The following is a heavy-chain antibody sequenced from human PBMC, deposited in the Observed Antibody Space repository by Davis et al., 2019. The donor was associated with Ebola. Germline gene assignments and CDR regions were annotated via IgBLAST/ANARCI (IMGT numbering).Heavy chain of an antibody. J-gene: IGHJ4*02. Sequence: MPSETLSLTCTVSGGSISSYYWSWIRQPPGKGLEWIGYIYYSGSTNYNPSLKSRVSISVDTSKNQFSLKVSSVTAADTAVYYCARGDGGRYRYYFDYWGQGTLVTVSS. D-gene: IGHD1-26*01. CDR1: GGSISSYY. V-gene: IGHV4-59*08. CDR3: ARGDGGRYRYYFDY. CDR2: IYYSGST.